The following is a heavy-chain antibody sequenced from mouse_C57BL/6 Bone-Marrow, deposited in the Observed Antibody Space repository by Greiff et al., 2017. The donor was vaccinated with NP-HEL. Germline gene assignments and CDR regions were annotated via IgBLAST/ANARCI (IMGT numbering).Heavy chain of an antibody. D-gene: IGHD2-3*01. CDR3: ARHEDDGYFAY. V-gene: IGHV1-62-2*01. CDR2: FYPGSGST. Sequence: VQLLQPGAELVKPGASVKLSCKASGYTFTDYCIHWVKQRPGQGLEWIGWFYPGSGSTKYNEKFKDKATLTADKSSSTAYMRLSRLTSEDSAVYFCARHEDDGYFAYWGQGTLVTVSA. CDR1: GYTFTDYC. J-gene: IGHJ3*01.